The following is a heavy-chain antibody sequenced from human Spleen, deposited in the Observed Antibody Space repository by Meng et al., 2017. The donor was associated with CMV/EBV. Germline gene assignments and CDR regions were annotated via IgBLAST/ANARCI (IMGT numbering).Heavy chain of an antibody. J-gene: IGHJ6*02. CDR2: VNPYNGDG. V-gene: IGHV1-8*01. Sequence: ASVKVSCKASGGTFGSYPISWVRQAPGQGLEWMGWVNPYNGDGGYAQRFQGRVTVTTDTSINTAYLELTSLRSDDTAVYYCVRAVHGLEIWGQGTTVTVSS. CDR1: GGTFGSYP. D-gene: IGHD4-17*01. CDR3: VRAVHGLEI.